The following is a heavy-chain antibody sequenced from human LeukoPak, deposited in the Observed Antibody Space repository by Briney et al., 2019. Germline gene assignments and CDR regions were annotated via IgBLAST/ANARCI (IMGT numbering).Heavy chain of an antibody. D-gene: IGHD3-22*01. Sequence: PGGSLRLYSAASAFTFSSYGMHWVRQAPGKGLEWVAVIGYDGSNKYYADSVKGRFTISRDNSKNTLYLQMNSLRTEDTAVYFCAKEIYYDSSAFFDYWGQGTLVTVSS. CDR3: AKEIYYDSSAFFDY. V-gene: IGHV3-30*18. J-gene: IGHJ4*02. CDR2: IGYDGSNK. CDR1: AFTFSSYG.